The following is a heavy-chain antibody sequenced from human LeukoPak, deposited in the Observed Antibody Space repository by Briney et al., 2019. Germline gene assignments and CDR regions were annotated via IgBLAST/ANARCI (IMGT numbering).Heavy chain of an antibody. CDR2: INHSGSA. CDR1: GGSLSGSY. Sequence: SETLSLTCAVYGGSLSGSYWSWIRQPPGKGLEWIGEINHSGSANYNPSLKSRVTLSIDKSKNQFSLNLNSVTAADTAVYYCARARRDSGFYKVDYLGQGTLVTVSS. D-gene: IGHD3-3*01. CDR3: ARARRDSGFYKVDY. J-gene: IGHJ4*02. V-gene: IGHV4-34*01.